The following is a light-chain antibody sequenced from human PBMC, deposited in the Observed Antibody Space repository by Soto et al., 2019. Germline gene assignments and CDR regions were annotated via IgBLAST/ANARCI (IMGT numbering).Light chain of an antibody. Sequence: EIVLTQYPGTLSLSPGERAPLSCRASQSVSSSSFAWYQQKPGQAPRLLIYGASSMATGIPDRFSGSGSGTDFTLTISSLEPEDFAVYYCQQYGSSPPITFGQGTRLEIK. J-gene: IGKJ5*01. CDR1: QSVSSSS. V-gene: IGKV3-20*01. CDR2: GAS. CDR3: QQYGSSPPIT.